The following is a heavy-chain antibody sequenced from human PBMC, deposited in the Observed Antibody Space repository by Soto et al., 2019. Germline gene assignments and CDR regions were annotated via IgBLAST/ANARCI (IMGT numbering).Heavy chain of an antibody. CDR1: GGSISSSSYY. V-gene: IGHV4-39*01. Sequence: SETLSLTCTVSGGSISSSSYYWGWIRQPPGKGLEWIGSIYNSGSTYYNPSLNSPVTISVDTSKNQFSLKLSSVTAADTAVYYCARRMRYGDTYYFDYWGQGTLVTVSS. D-gene: IGHD4-17*01. CDR3: ARRMRYGDTYYFDY. J-gene: IGHJ4*02. CDR2: IYNSGST.